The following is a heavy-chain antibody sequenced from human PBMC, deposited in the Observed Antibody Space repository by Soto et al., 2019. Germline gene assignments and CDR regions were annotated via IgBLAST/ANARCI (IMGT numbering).Heavy chain of an antibody. CDR1: GYSFTSYW. CDR3: ARHWSTVDPPGYGMDV. CDR2: IYPGDSDT. Sequence: PGESLKISCKGSGYSFTSYWIGWVRQMPGKGLEWMGIIYPGDSDTRYSPSFQGQVTISADKSICTAYLQWSSLKASDTAMYYCARHWSTVDPPGYGMDVWGQGTTVTVSS. J-gene: IGHJ6*02. D-gene: IGHD3-3*01. V-gene: IGHV5-51*01.